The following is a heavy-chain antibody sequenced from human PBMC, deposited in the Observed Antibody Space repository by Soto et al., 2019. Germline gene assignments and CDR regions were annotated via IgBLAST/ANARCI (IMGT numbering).Heavy chain of an antibody. CDR3: ARDFSIAAAGTRGYYYYYYGMDV. V-gene: IGHV1-18*01. J-gene: IGHJ6*02. D-gene: IGHD6-13*01. CDR1: GYTFTSYG. Sequence: QVQLVQSGAEVKKPGASVKVSCKASGYTFTSYGISWVRQAPGQGLEWMGWISAYKGNTNYAQKPQGRVTMTTDTSTSTAYMELRSLRSDDTAVYYCARDFSIAAAGTRGYYYYYYGMDVWGQGTTVTVSS. CDR2: ISAYKGNT.